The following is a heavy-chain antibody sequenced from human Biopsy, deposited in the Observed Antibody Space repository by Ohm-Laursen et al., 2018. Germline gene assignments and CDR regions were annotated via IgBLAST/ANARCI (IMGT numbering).Heavy chain of an antibody. CDR3: ASRPNCGGDCSSGFDY. J-gene: IGHJ4*02. V-gene: IGHV1-58*02. CDR2: IVVGGGNT. Sequence: GASVKASCKASGFTFNRSAMQWVRQARGQSLEWIGWIVVGGGNTNYAQKFQERVTITRDMSTSTAYMELSSLRSEDTAVYYCASRPNCGGDCSSGFDYWGQGTLVTVSS. CDR1: GFTFNRSA. D-gene: IGHD2-21*02.